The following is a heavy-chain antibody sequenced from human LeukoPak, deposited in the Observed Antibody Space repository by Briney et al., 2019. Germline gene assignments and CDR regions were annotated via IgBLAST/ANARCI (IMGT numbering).Heavy chain of an antibody. J-gene: IGHJ4*02. D-gene: IGHD3-22*01. V-gene: IGHV3-49*04. CDR3: TTAFYDSSGYSDY. CDR1: GFTFGDYA. CDR2: IRSKAYGGTT. Sequence: GGSLRLSCTASGFTFGDYAMSWVRQAPGKGLEWVGFIRSKAYGGTTEYAASVKGRFTISRDDSKSIAYLQMNSLKTEDTAVYYCTTAFYDSSGYSDYWGQGTLVTVSS.